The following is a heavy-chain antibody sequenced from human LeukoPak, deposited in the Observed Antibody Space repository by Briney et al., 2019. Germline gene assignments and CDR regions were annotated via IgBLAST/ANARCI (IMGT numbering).Heavy chain of an antibody. CDR1: GFTFSSYS. CDR3: ARGYGDYARGIDY. V-gene: IGHV3-21*01. Sequence: GGTLRLSCAASGFTFSSYSMNWVRQAPGKGLEWVSSISSSSSYIYYADSVKGRFTISRDNAKNSLYLQMNSLRAEDTAVYYCARGYGDYARGIDYWGQGTLVTVSS. D-gene: IGHD4-17*01. J-gene: IGHJ4*02. CDR2: ISSSSSYI.